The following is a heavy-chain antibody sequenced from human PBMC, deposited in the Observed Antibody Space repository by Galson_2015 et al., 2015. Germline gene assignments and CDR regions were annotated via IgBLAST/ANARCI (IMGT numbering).Heavy chain of an antibody. D-gene: IGHD3-10*01. CDR3: ARNEPTRYGSGSYSDAFDI. Sequence: SLRLSCAASGFTFSSYEMNWVRQAPGKGLEWVSYISSSGSTIYYADSVKGRFTISRDNAKNSLYLQMNSLRAEDTAVYYCARNEPTRYGSGSYSDAFDIWGQGTMVTASS. V-gene: IGHV3-48*03. J-gene: IGHJ3*02. CDR1: GFTFSSYE. CDR2: ISSSGSTI.